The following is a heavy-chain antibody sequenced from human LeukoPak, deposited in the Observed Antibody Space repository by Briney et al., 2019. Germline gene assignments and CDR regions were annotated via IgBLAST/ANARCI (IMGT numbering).Heavy chain of an antibody. CDR3: ASENYYDSSGPPDY. D-gene: IGHD3-22*01. J-gene: IGHJ4*02. V-gene: IGHV3-21*01. Sequence: PGGSLRLYCAASGFTFSSYSMNWVRQAPGKGLEWVSSISSSSSYIYYADSVKGRFTISRDNAKNSLYLQMNSLRAEDTAVYYCASENYYDSSGPPDYWGQGTLVTVSS. CDR2: ISSSSSYI. CDR1: GFTFSSYS.